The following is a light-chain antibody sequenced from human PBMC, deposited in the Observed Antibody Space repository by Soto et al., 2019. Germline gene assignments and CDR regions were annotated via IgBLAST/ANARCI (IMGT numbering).Light chain of an antibody. V-gene: IGLV2-14*01. J-gene: IGLJ3*02. CDR1: SSDLGDDKY. Sequence: QFVLTQPASVSGSPGHSLTMSCTGSSSDLGDDKYVSWYQQQPGKGPNILIYGVSKRPSGVSNRFSGSKSGNTASLTISGLQVEDEADYICGSFTTSRIWVFGARATVTVL. CDR3: GSFTTSRIWV. CDR2: GVS.